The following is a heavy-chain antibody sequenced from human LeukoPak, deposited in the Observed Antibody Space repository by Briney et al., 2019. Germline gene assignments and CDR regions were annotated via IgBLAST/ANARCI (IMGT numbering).Heavy chain of an antibody. Sequence: SETLSLTCAVYGGSFSSYYWSWIRQPPGNGLEWSGEINHSGSTNYNPSLKSRVTISVDTSKNQFSLKLSSVTAADTAVYYCARAGTTKLFDYWGQGTLVTVSS. V-gene: IGHV4-34*01. J-gene: IGHJ4*02. CDR3: ARAGTTKLFDY. D-gene: IGHD1-7*01. CDR2: INHSGST. CDR1: GGSFSSYY.